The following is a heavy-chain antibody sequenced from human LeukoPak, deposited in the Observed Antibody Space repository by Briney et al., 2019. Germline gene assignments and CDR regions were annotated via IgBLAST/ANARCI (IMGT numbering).Heavy chain of an antibody. Sequence: GASVKVSCKASGYTFTGYYMHWVRQAPGQGLEWMGWINPNSGGTNYAQKFQGRVTMTRDTSISTAYMELSRLRSDDTAVYYCARDRRGNSSWYWAIRRDNDYWGQGTLVTVSS. CDR2: INPNSGGT. J-gene: IGHJ4*02. CDR1: GYTFTGYY. V-gene: IGHV1-2*02. D-gene: IGHD6-13*01. CDR3: ARDRRGNSSWYWAIRRDNDY.